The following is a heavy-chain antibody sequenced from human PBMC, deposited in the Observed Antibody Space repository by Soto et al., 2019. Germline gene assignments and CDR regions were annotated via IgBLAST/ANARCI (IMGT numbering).Heavy chain of an antibody. Sequence: PSETLSLTCGVSGYSISSGYYWGWIRQPPGKGLEWIASIFHSGSTYYNPSLKSRVTISVDTSKNQFSLKLSSVTAADSGVYYCAKLVRDDVRRSDLDHWGQGTLVTVSS. J-gene: IGHJ4*02. CDR3: AKLVRDDVRRSDLDH. CDR2: IFHSGST. D-gene: IGHD3-10*02. V-gene: IGHV4-38-2*01. CDR1: GYSISSGYY.